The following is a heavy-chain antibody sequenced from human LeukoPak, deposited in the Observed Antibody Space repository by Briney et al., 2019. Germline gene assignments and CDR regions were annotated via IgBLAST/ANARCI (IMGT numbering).Heavy chain of an antibody. CDR2: ISGRSDNT. CDR1: GFIFSNYA. J-gene: IGHJ4*02. Sequence: GGSLRLSCAASGFIFSNYAMYWVRQAPGKGLEWVSAISGRSDNTYNADSVKGRFTLSRDSSKNTLYLQMNSLRADDTAVYYYAKWGDYDVLTGYYVSDFWGQGTLVTVSS. V-gene: IGHV3-23*01. CDR3: AKWGDYDVLTGYYVSDF. D-gene: IGHD3-9*01.